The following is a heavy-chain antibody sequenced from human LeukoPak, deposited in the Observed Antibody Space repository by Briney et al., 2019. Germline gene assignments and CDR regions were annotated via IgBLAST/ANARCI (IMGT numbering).Heavy chain of an antibody. Sequence: GGSLRLSCAASGFTFSSYSMNWVRQAPGKGLEWVSSISSSSSYIYYADSVKGRFTISRDNAKNSLYLQMNSLRAEDTAVYYCASPPGVVLRSSYGMDVWGQGTTVTVSS. J-gene: IGHJ6*02. D-gene: IGHD2-8*02. CDR3: ASPPGVVLRSSYGMDV. CDR2: ISSSSSYI. V-gene: IGHV3-21*01. CDR1: GFTFSSYS.